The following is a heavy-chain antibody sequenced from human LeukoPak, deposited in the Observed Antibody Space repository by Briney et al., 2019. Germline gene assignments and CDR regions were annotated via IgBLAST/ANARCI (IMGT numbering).Heavy chain of an antibody. Sequence: PGGSLRLSCAASGFTFDDYGMSWVRQAPGKGLEWVSGITWDSETTGYADSVKGRFTISRDNAKNSLYLQMNSLRAEDTALYYCAQAYTSSRHYYYYYMDVWGKGTTVTVSS. CDR1: GFTFDDYG. J-gene: IGHJ6*03. CDR3: AQAYTSSRHYYYYYMDV. V-gene: IGHV3-20*04. D-gene: IGHD6-13*01. CDR2: ITWDSETT.